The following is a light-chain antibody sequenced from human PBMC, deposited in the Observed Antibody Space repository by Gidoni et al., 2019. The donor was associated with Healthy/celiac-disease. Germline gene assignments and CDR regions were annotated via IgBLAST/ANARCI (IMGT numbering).Light chain of an antibody. Sequence: DIVMTQSPDSLAVSLGERATINCKSSQSVLYSSNNKNYLAWYQQKPGQPPKLLIYWASTREPGVPDRFSGSGSATAVTPTISSLQAEDVAVYYCQQYYSTPPYTFGQGTKLEIK. CDR1: QSVLYSSNNKNY. CDR2: WAS. J-gene: IGKJ2*01. CDR3: QQYYSTPPYT. V-gene: IGKV4-1*01.